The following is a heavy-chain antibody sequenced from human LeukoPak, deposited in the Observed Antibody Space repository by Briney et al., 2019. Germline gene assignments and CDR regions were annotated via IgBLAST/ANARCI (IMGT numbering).Heavy chain of an antibody. J-gene: IGHJ5*02. Sequence: PGGSLRLSCAASGFTFSDHYMDWVRQAPGKGLEWVGRTRNKANSYTTEYAASVKGRFTISRDDSKNSLYLQMNSLKTEDTAVYYCARAVRVPLHQLLLRFDPWGQGTLVTVSS. D-gene: IGHD2-2*01. CDR3: ARAVRVPLHQLLLRFDP. CDR1: GFTFSDHY. V-gene: IGHV3-72*01. CDR2: TRNKANSYTT.